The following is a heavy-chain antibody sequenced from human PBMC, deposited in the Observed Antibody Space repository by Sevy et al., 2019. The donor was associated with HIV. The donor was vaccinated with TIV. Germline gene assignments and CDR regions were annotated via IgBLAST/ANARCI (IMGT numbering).Heavy chain of an antibody. CDR2: IYPGDSDT. CDR3: AGQTSYYDTSGSRYFQH. CDR1: GYNFDNYW. V-gene: IGHV5-51*01. Sequence: GESLKISCKGSGYNFDNYWIGWVRQMPGKGLEWMGIIYPGDSDTRYSPSFQGQVTISADKSISSAYLQWSSLKASDTAMYYCAGQTSYYDTSGSRYFQHWGQGTLVTVSS. J-gene: IGHJ1*01. D-gene: IGHD3-22*01.